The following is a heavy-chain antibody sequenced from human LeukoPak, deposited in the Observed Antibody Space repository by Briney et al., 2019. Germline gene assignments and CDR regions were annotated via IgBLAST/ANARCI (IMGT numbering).Heavy chain of an antibody. Sequence: PGRSLRLSCSGAGLTFSNYVFHWVRQAPGKGLEWVAIIWSDGGHKNYGASVKGRFTISRDNSQNTVFLQMNSLRAEDTAVYYCAKDTCDSPRCPTSYMDVWGNGTTVTVSS. CDR2: IWSDGGHK. D-gene: IGHD2-21*02. CDR3: AKDTCDSPRCPTSYMDV. V-gene: IGHV3-33*03. J-gene: IGHJ6*03. CDR1: GLTFSNYV.